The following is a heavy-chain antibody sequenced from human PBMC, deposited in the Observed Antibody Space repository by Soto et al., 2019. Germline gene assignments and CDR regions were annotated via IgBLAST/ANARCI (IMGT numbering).Heavy chain of an antibody. CDR3: ARDQTLAGPGDKV. D-gene: IGHD3-3*02. Sequence: SLRLSCAASGFTFSSYSMNWVRQAPGKGLGWVSSISSSSSYIYYEDSVKGRFTISRDNAKNSMYLQMNSPRAEDTAVYYCARDQTLAGPGDKVWGQGTTVTVSS. V-gene: IGHV3-21*01. J-gene: IGHJ6*01. CDR2: ISSSSSYI. CDR1: GFTFSSYS.